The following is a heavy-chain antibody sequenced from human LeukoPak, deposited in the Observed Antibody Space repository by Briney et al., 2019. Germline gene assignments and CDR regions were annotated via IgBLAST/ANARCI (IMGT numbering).Heavy chain of an antibody. D-gene: IGHD2-2*01. CDR2: IRYDGSNK. CDR1: GFTFSSYG. CDR3: AKDAGYCSSTSCPSDY. J-gene: IGHJ4*02. V-gene: IGHV3-30*02. Sequence: GGSLRLSCAASGFTFSSYGMHWVRQAPGKGLEWVAFIRYDGSNKYYADSVKGRFTISRDNSKNTLYLQMNSLRAEDTAVYYCAKDAGYCSSTSCPSDYWGRGTLVTVSS.